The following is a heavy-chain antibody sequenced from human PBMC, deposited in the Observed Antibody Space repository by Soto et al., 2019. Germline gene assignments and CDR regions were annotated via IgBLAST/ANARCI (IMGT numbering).Heavy chain of an antibody. V-gene: IGHV3-72*01. Sequence: EVPLVESGGGLVQPGGSLRLSCAASGFTFSDHYMDWVRQAPGKGLEWVGRMRDRTRSYSTEYAASVKGRFTISRDDSKNSLYLQMNSLKTEDTAIYYCARCLGEPPSAMGYWGQGTLVTVSS. CDR1: GFTFSDHY. CDR3: ARCLGEPPSAMGY. CDR2: MRDRTRSYST. J-gene: IGHJ4*02. D-gene: IGHD2-21*01.